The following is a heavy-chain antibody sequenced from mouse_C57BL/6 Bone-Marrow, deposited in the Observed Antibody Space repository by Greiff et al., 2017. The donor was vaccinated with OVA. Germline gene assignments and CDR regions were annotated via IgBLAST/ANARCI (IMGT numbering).Heavy chain of an antibody. D-gene: IGHD1-1*01. CDR3: ARDYYGSSHYYAMDY. CDR1: GYTFTSYW. CDR2: IDPNRGGT. Sequence: VQLQESGAELVKPGASVKLSCKASGYTFTSYWMHWVKQRPGRGLEWIGRIDPNRGGTKYNEKFKSKATLTVDKPSSTAYMQLSSLTSEDSAVYYCARDYYGSSHYYAMDYWGQGTSVTVSS. V-gene: IGHV1-72*01. J-gene: IGHJ4*01.